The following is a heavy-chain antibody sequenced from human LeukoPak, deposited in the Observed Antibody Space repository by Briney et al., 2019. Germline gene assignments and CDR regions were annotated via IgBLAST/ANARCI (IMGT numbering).Heavy chain of an antibody. Sequence: GGSLRLSCAASGFTFSSYSMNWVRQAPGKGLEWVSSNSSSSSYIYYADSVKGRFTISRDNAKNSLYLQMNSLRAEDTAVYYCARNMGGYGYGYDYWGQGTLVTVSS. V-gene: IGHV3-21*01. CDR2: NSSSSSYI. J-gene: IGHJ4*02. CDR3: ARNMGGYGYGYDY. D-gene: IGHD5-18*01. CDR1: GFTFSSYS.